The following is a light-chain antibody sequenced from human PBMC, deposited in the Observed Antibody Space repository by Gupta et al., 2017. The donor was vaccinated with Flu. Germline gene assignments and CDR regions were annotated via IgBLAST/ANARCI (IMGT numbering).Light chain of an antibody. CDR3: QQEYSSSTI. CDR2: KAS. V-gene: IGKV1-5*03. Sequence: DIQMTQSPSTLSASVGDRVTITCRASQSISSWLAWYQQKPGKAPKLLIYKASSLVSGVPSRFSGRGSGREVTLTIISRQPHDFATTYCQQEYSSSTIFGPGTRLEIK. CDR1: QSISSW. J-gene: IGKJ2*01.